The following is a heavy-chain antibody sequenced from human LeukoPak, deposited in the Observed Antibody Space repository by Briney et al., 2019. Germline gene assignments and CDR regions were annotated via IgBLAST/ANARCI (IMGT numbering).Heavy chain of an antibody. V-gene: IGHV3-23*01. CDR2: ITNNAGKT. J-gene: IGHJ4*02. CDR1: GFTFNRYA. D-gene: IGHD2-15*01. CDR3: AKDHPSDGWPTFEY. Sequence: PGGSLRLSCEASGFTFNRYAFHWVRQAPGKGLEWLSSITNNAGKTYYAASVKGRFTISRDESQNTVYLAMSSLRVEDTAVYYCAKDHPSDGWPTFEYWGQGILVTVSS.